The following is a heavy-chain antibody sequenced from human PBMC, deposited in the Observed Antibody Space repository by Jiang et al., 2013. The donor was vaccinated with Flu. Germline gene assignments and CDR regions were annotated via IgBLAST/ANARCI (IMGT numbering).Heavy chain of an antibody. CDR1: GYTFTSYG. CDR3: ARDSPERYSYGNPSFDY. J-gene: IGHJ4*02. CDR2: ISAYNGNT. V-gene: IGHV1-18*01. D-gene: IGHD5-18*01. Sequence: GAEVKKPGASVKVSCKASGYTFTSYGISWVRQAPGQGLEWMGWISAYNGNTNYAQKLQGRVTMTTDTSTSTAYMELRSLRSDDTAVYYCARDSPERYSYGNPSFDYWGQGTLVTVSS.